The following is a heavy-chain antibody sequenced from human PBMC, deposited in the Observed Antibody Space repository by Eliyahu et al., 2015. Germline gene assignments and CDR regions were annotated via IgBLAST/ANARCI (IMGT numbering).Heavy chain of an antibody. CDR2: TDRSNANI. CDR1: XXXXXRXX. CDR3: ARGCGWTGTTAPGFEY. V-gene: IGHV3-21*01. D-gene: IGHD3/OR15-3a*01. Sequence: EVQLVESGGGLVKPGGSLRLSCAASXXXXXRXXMNWVRQAPGKGLEWVSATDRSNANIYYADSVKGRFTISRDNAKNLLYLEMDSLRVEDTAVYYCARGCGWTGTTAPGFEYWGQGTLVTVSS. J-gene: IGHJ4*02.